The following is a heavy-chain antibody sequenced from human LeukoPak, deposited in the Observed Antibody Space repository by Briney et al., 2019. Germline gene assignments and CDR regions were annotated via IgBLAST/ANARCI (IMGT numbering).Heavy chain of an antibody. CDR2: IYYSGST. V-gene: IGHV4-59*12. Sequence: SETLSLTCTVSGSSINVYYWSWIRQSPGKGLEWIGSIYYSGSTYYNPSLKSRVTISVDTSKNQFSLKLSSVTAADTAVYYCARVKSGYSYSDYWGQGTLVTVSS. CDR1: GSSINVYY. CDR3: ARVKSGYSYSDY. D-gene: IGHD5-18*01. J-gene: IGHJ4*02.